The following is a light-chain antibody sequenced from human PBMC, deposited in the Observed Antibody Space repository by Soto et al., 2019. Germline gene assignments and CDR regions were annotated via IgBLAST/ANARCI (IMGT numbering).Light chain of an antibody. CDR1: SSDIGAYIY. J-gene: IGLJ1*01. Sequence: QSALTQPPSASGSPGQSVTISCTGTSSDIGAYIYVSWYQQHPGKAPKLMIYEVSKRPSGVPDRFSGSKSGNTASLTVSGRQAEDEADYYCSSYAGSNNLDVFGTGTQLTVL. CDR3: SSYAGSNNLDV. V-gene: IGLV2-8*01. CDR2: EVS.